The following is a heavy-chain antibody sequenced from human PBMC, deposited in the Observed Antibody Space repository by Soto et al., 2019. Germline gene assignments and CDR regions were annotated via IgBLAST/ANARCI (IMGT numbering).Heavy chain of an antibody. Sequence: PSETLSLTCTVSGGSISSGDYYWSWIRQPPGKGLEWIGYIYYSGSTYYNPSLKSRVTISVDTSNNQFSLKLSSVTAADTAVYYCARGIDRGTIILDAFAIWGQGTMVTVSS. V-gene: IGHV4-30-4*01. CDR3: ARGIDRGTIILDAFAI. CDR1: GGSISSGDYY. J-gene: IGHJ3*02. CDR2: IYYSGST. D-gene: IGHD3-22*01.